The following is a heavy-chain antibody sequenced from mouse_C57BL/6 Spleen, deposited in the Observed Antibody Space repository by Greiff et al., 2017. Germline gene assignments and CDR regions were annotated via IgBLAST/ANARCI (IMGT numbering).Heavy chain of an antibody. V-gene: IGHV1-39*01. CDR1: GYSFTDYN. Sequence: VQLKQSGPELVKPGASVKISCKASGYSFTDYNMNWVKQSNGKSLEWIGVINPNYGTTSYNQKFKGKATLTVDQSSSTAYMQLNSLTSEDSAVYYGARYPLLRYPYAMDYWGQGTSVTVSS. D-gene: IGHD1-1*01. CDR3: ARYPLLRYPYAMDY. J-gene: IGHJ4*01. CDR2: INPNYGTT.